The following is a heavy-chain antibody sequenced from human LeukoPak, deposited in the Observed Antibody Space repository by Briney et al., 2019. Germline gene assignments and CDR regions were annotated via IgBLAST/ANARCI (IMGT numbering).Heavy chain of an antibody. CDR1: GYTFTSYS. V-gene: IGHV1-18*01. D-gene: IGHD2-2*01. CDR3: ARETEYLHGNDYYGMDV. Sequence: ASVKVSCKASGYTFTSYSISWVRQAPGQGLEWMGWISAYNGNTNYAQKVQGRGTMTTDTSTSTAYMELRSLRSDDTAVYYCARETEYLHGNDYYGMDVWGRGTTVTVAS. J-gene: IGHJ6*02. CDR2: ISAYNGNT.